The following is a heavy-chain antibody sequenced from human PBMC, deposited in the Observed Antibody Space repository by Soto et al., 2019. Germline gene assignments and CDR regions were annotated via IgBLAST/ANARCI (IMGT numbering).Heavy chain of an antibody. Sequence: SVKVSCKASGGTFSSYAISWVRQAPGQGLEWMGGIIPIFGTANYAQKFQGRVTIIADESTSTAYMELSSLRSEDTAVYYCARPKMYYYDSSGEYYFDYWGQGTLVTVSS. CDR1: GGTFSSYA. V-gene: IGHV1-69*13. D-gene: IGHD3-22*01. J-gene: IGHJ4*02. CDR3: ARPKMYYYDSSGEYYFDY. CDR2: IIPIFGTA.